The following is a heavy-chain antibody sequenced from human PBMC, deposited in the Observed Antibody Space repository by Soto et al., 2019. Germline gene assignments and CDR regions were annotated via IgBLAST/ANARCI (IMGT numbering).Heavy chain of an antibody. Sequence: QLPLQESGPGLVKPSETLSLTCNVSGDSVTSISYYWGWIRQPPGKGLEWIGSIYHSGRTYHNPSLSGGATMSIKKSMTQFSLMLNSVTAADTAGYYCTRQAGGASDSWGQGTLVTVSS. CDR2: IYHSGRT. D-gene: IGHD1-26*01. CDR3: TRQAGGASDS. CDR1: GDSVTSISYY. V-gene: IGHV4-39*01. J-gene: IGHJ4*02.